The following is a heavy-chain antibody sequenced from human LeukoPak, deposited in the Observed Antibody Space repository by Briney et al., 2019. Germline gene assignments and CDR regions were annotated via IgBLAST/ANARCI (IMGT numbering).Heavy chain of an antibody. CDR3: AKDLGGSAYDWYFDL. CDR2: ITSSGNTT. D-gene: IGHD3-16*01. J-gene: IGHJ2*01. V-gene: IGHV3-23*01. Sequence: GGSLRLSCAASGFTFSIYAMSWVRQAPGKGLEWVAGITSSGNTTYYADPVKGRFTISRDNSKNILYLQMNSLRAEDTAVYYCAKDLGGSAYDWYFDLWGRGTVVTVSS. CDR1: GFTFSIYA.